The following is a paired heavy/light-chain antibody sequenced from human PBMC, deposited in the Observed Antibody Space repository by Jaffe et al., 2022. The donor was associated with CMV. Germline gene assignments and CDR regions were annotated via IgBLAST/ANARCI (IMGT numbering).Light chain of an antibody. Sequence: EIVLTQSPATLSLSPGERATLSCRASQNVLSNFLAWYQQKPGQAPRLLISGAFIRATGIPDRFSGSGSGTDFTLTISRLEPEDFAVYYCQQYAMAPVTFGGGTKVEIK. CDR3: QQYAMAPVT. CDR1: QNVLSNF. J-gene: IGKJ4*01. V-gene: IGKV3-20*01. CDR2: GAF.
Heavy chain of an antibody. CDR2: IKKDGSET. Sequence: EVHLVESGGGLVQPGGSLRLSCAASGFTFTNSWMAWVRQAPGKGLEWVANIKKDGSETYYVDSVKGRFTISRDNAKNSLYLQMNTLRAEDTAVYYCARGFGIVDWGQGTLVTVSS. D-gene: IGHD3-10*01. V-gene: IGHV3-7*03. J-gene: IGHJ1*01. CDR1: GFTFTNSW. CDR3: ARGFGIVD.